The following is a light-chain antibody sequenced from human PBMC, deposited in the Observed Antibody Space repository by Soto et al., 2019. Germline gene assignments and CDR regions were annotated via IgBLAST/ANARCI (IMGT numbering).Light chain of an antibody. J-gene: IGLJ3*02. V-gene: IGLV7-43*01. CDR1: TGSLTTSYY. CDR3: LLYFDGVGV. CDR2: STS. Sequence: QAVVTQEPSLTVSPGGTVTLTCGSGTGSLTTSYYPTWVQQKPGQPPRTLFYSTSNRQSWTPAHFSASVRGGKAALTLSGVRPEDEADYYCLLYFDGVGVFGGGTKVTVL.